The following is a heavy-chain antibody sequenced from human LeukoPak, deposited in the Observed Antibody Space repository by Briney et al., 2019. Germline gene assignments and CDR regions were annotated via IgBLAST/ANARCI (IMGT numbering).Heavy chain of an antibody. CDR2: IDNGGRT. V-gene: IGHV3-53*01. CDR3: ARDGSARSLGN. Sequence: GGSLRLSCAASGFTVSSNYMSWVRQATGKGLEGVSVIDNGGRTYYADSVKGRFTISRDNSNNTQYLQMNSLRAEDTAVYYCARDGSARSLGNWGQGTLVSVS. D-gene: IGHD6-6*01. J-gene: IGHJ4*02. CDR1: GFTVSSNY.